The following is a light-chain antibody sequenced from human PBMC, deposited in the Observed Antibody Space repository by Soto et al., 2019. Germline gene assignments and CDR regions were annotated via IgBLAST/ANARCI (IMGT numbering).Light chain of an antibody. J-gene: IGLJ2*01. Sequence: QTVVTQEPSLTVSPGGTVTLTCASNTGAVTSDYYPNWFQQKPGQAPRALIFSTNNKHAWTPARFSGSLLGGKAALTVSGVQPDDEAIYYCLLYFGTAQVFFGGGTKLTVL. CDR1: TGAVTSDYY. CDR3: LLYFGTAQVF. V-gene: IGLV7-43*01. CDR2: STN.